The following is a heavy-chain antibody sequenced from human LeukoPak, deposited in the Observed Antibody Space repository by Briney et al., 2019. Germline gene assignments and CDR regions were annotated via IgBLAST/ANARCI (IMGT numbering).Heavy chain of an antibody. CDR1: GYSISSGYY. Sequence: SETLSLTCAVSGYSISSGYYWGWIRQPPGKGLEWIGRIYTSGSTNYNPSLKSRVTMSVDTSKNQFSLKLSSVTAADTAVYYCARGFGAAAGDYWGQGTLVTVSS. J-gene: IGHJ4*02. V-gene: IGHV4-38-2*01. CDR3: ARGFGAAAGDY. CDR2: IYTSGST. D-gene: IGHD6-13*01.